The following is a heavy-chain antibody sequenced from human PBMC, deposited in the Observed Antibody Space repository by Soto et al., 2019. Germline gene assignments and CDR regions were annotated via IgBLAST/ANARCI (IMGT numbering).Heavy chain of an antibody. Sequence: SVKVSCKASGGTFSSDSFSWVRQAPGQGLEWMGGIIPMFDAPIYAQKFQDRVTITADESTSTAYMQLSSLRSGDTAVYYCARSGGLDRDFNYWGQGSLVTVSS. CDR1: GGTFSSDS. D-gene: IGHD2-15*01. CDR3: ARSGGLDRDFNY. J-gene: IGHJ4*02. CDR2: IIPMFDAP. V-gene: IGHV1-69*13.